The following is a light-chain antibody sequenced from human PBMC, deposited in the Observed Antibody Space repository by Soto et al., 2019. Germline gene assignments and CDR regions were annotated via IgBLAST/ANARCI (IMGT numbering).Light chain of an antibody. Sequence: DTVMTQSPFSLPFTPGEPASISCRSSQSLLHSNGYKYLDWYLQKPGQSSQLLIYMSSNRASAVPDRFSGSGSGTDFTLVISRVEAEDGGVYYCMQALRTPYTFGQGTVLE. CDR3: MQALRTPYT. CDR2: MSS. V-gene: IGKV2-28*01. CDR1: QSLLHSNGYKY. J-gene: IGKJ5*01.